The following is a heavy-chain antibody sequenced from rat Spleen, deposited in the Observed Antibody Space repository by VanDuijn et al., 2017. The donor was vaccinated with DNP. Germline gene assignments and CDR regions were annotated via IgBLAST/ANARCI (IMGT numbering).Heavy chain of an antibody. CDR1: GFAFGDSY. Sequence: EVQLVESGGGLVQSGRSMNLSCEASGFAFGDSYMAWVRQAPTKGLEWVASISAGGGDTYYRDSVKGRFSISRDNAKNTQYLQMNSLKSEDTATYYCARSRLPGYYPFACWGQGTLVTVSS. J-gene: IGHJ3*01. CDR2: ISAGGGDT. V-gene: IGHV5-25*01. CDR3: ARSRLPGYYPFAC. D-gene: IGHD1-4*01.